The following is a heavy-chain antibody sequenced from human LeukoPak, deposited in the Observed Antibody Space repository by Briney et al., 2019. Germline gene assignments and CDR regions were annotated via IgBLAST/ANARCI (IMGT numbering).Heavy chain of an antibody. D-gene: IGHD1-26*01. CDR2: IDSGSSAI. Sequence: GGSLRLSCAASGFTFSSYAINWVRQAPGKGLEWVSYIDSGSSAIYYADSVKGRFTISRDNAKNSLYLQMNSLRDEDTAVYYCARETAHGNPSGSNWGQGTLVTVSS. CDR3: ARETAHGNPSGSN. J-gene: IGHJ4*02. CDR1: GFTFSSYA. V-gene: IGHV3-48*02.